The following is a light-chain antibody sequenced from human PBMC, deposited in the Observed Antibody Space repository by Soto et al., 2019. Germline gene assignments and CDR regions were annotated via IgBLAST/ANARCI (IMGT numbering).Light chain of an antibody. CDR2: DAS. Sequence: EIEMTQSPATLSVSPGEEATLSCRASQSVSSNLAWYQQKPGQAPRLLIYDASTMATGIPARFSGSGSGTEFTLTISRLLSEDFAVYYCQHYYNWRPRFGQGTKVEIK. J-gene: IGKJ1*01. CDR1: QSVSSN. CDR3: QHYYNWRPR. V-gene: IGKV3-15*01.